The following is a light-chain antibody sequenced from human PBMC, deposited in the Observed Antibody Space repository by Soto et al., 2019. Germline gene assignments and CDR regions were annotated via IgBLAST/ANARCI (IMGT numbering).Light chain of an antibody. CDR2: GNS. Sequence: QLVLTQPPSVSGAPGQRVSISCTGSSSNIGAGHDVHWYQQLPGTAPKLLVYGNSNRPSGVPDRFSGSKSGTSASLAITGLQAEDEADYYCQSYDSSLSGSLFGGGTKLTVL. CDR3: QSYDSSLSGSL. J-gene: IGLJ2*01. CDR1: SSNIGAGHD. V-gene: IGLV1-40*01.